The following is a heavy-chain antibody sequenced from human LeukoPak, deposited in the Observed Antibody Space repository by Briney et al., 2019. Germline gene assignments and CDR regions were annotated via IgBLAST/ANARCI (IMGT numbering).Heavy chain of an antibody. CDR3: AKGLVGSGWIYFDY. V-gene: IGHV3-23*01. J-gene: IGHJ4*02. CDR2: ISGSGGST. Sequence: GRSLRLSCAASGFTFSSYAMSWVRQAPGKGLEWVSAISGSGGSTYYADSVKGRFTISRDNSKNTLYLQMNSLRAEDTAVYYCAKGLVGSGWIYFDYWGQGTLVTVSS. CDR1: GFTFSSYA. D-gene: IGHD6-19*01.